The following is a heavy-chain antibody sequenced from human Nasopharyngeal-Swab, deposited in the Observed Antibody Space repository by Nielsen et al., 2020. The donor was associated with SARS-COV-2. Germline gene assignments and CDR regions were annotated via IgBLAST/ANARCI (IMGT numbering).Heavy chain of an antibody. CDR3: AIGAAVGTLFHGMDV. J-gene: IGHJ6*02. V-gene: IGHV5-51*01. D-gene: IGHD1-26*01. CDR2: IFPGDSDT. CDR1: GYRFTDYW. Sequence: GESLKISCATSGYRFTDYWIAWVRQAPGKGPECMGTIFPGDSDTRYSTSFEGRVTISVDQSITTAYLHWTSLKGSDTAKYYCAIGAAVGTLFHGMDVWGQGTMVTVSS.